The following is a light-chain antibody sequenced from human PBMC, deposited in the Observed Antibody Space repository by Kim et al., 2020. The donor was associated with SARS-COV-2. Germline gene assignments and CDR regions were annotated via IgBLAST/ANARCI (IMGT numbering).Light chain of an antibody. Sequence: GDKVTISCRASQDISNHLAWYQQKPGKAPELLIYAAPTLKPGVPSRFSGSGSGTEFTLTISSLQPEDFATYSCQQLNTFPRTFGQGTKVDIK. CDR1: QDISNH. CDR3: QQLNTFPRT. CDR2: AAP. J-gene: IGKJ1*01. V-gene: IGKV1-9*01.